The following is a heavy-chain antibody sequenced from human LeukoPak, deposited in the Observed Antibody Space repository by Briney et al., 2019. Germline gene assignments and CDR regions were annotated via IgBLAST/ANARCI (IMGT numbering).Heavy chain of an antibody. V-gene: IGHV4-61*01. CDR1: GGSVSSGSYY. CDR3: ARSGVDSGGSDY. Sequence: SETLSLTCTVSGGSVSSGSYYWSWIRQPPGKGLEWIGYIYYSGSTNYNPSLKSRVTISVDTSKNQFSLKLSSVTAADTAVYYCARSGVDSGGSDYWGQGTLVTVSS. J-gene: IGHJ4*02. CDR2: IYYSGST. D-gene: IGHD4-23*01.